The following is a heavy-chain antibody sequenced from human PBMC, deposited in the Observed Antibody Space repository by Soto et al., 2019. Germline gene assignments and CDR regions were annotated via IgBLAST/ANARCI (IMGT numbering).Heavy chain of an antibody. J-gene: IGHJ6*02. Sequence: QVQLVQSGAEVKPPGASVKVSCKASGYTFTGHYMHWVRQVSGRRLEFLGWLKPDNGGTYYAPKFQGRVTFTRDTSNMSAYREMSGLHSDDTAVYFCARDLCPLGSGSPCPTFGMDLWGQGTTVAVSS. V-gene: IGHV1-2*02. CDR3: ARDLCPLGSGSPCPTFGMDL. CDR2: LKPDNGGT. D-gene: IGHD3-10*01. CDR1: GYTFTGHY.